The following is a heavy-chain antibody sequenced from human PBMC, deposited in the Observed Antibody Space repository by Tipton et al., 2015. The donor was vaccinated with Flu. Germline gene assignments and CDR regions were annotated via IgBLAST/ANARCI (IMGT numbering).Heavy chain of an antibody. D-gene: IGHD3-22*01. CDR2: IYSGGST. CDR3: ARDYDSSGYAYAFDI. Sequence: SLRLSCAASGFTVSSNYMSWVRQAPGKGLEWVSVIYSGGSTYYADSVKGRFTISRDNSKNTLYLQMNSLRAEDTAVYYCARDYDSSGYAYAFDIWGQGTMVTVSS. V-gene: IGHV3-66*01. CDR1: GFTVSSNY. J-gene: IGHJ3*02.